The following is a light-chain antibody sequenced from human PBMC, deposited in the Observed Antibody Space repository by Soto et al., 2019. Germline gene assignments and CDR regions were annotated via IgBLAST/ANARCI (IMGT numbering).Light chain of an antibody. V-gene: IGLV2-8*01. CDR2: EVN. CDR3: KSYTGINNWV. Sequence: QSVLTQPPSASGSPGQSVTISCTGTSSEVGGYNYVSWYQQHPGKAPKVMIYEVNKRPSGVPDRFSGSKSGNTASLTVSGLQAEDEADYYCKSYTGINNWVFGGGTQLTVL. J-gene: IGLJ7*01. CDR1: SSEVGGYNY.